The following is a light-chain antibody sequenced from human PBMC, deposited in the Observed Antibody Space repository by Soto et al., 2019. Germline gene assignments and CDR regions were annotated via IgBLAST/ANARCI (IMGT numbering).Light chain of an antibody. CDR1: PSVSSSY. V-gene: IGKV3-20*01. J-gene: IGKJ3*01. Sequence: EIVFTQCSETLSLSPGERATRSCLAIPSVSSSYLAWYQQKPGQAPRLLIYDASSRATGIPDRFSGSGSGTDFTLTISRLEPEDFAVYYCQHYDRSPGLFTFGHGTKVDIK. CDR2: DAS. CDR3: QHYDRSPGLFT.